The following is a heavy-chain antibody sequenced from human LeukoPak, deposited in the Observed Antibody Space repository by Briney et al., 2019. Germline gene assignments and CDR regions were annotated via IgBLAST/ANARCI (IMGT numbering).Heavy chain of an antibody. Sequence: SETLSLTCTVSGGSISSYYWSWIRQPPGKGLEWIGYIYYSGSTNYNPSLKSRVTISVDTSKNQFSLKLSSVTAADTAVYYCAREVAGPAYYYDSSGYYYFDYWGQGTLVTVSS. CDR1: GGSISSYY. J-gene: IGHJ4*02. D-gene: IGHD3-22*01. CDR3: AREVAGPAYYYDSSGYYYFDY. CDR2: IYYSGST. V-gene: IGHV4-59*01.